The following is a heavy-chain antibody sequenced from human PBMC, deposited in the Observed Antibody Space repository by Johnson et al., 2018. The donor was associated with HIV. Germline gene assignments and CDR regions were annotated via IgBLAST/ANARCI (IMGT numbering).Heavy chain of an antibody. D-gene: IGHD2-15*01. V-gene: IGHV3-23*04. CDR1: GFTFSSYA. Sequence: EVQLVESGGGVVQPGRSLRLSCAASGFTFSSYAMSWVRQAPGKGLEWVSAISGSGGSTYYADSVKGRFTISRDNSKNTLYLQMNSLRAEDTAVYYCARDPDVTPGAFDIWGQGTMVTVSS. CDR3: ARDPDVTPGAFDI. CDR2: ISGSGGST. J-gene: IGHJ3*02.